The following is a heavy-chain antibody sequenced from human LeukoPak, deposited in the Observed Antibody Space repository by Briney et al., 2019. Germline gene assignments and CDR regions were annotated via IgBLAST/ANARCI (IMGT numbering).Heavy chain of an antibody. J-gene: IGHJ4*02. D-gene: IGHD3-9*01. CDR2: IWYDGGNK. CDR3: AKAEGYDILTGLDY. V-gene: IGHV3-33*06. Sequence: GGSLSLSCAASGFTFSNYGMHWVRQAPGKGLEWVAVIWYDGGNKYYADSVKGRFTISRDNSKNTLYLQMNSLRTEDTAVYYCAKAEGYDILTGLDYWGQGTLVTVSS. CDR1: GFTFSNYG.